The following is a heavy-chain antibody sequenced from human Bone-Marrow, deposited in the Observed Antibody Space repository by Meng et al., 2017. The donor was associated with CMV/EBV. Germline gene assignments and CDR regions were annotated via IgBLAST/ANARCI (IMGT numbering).Heavy chain of an antibody. V-gene: IGHV1-69*02. CDR1: GGTFSSYT. J-gene: IGHJ6*02. Sequence: SVKVSCKASGGTFSSYTIGWVRQAPGQGLEWMGRIIPILGIANYAQKFQGRVTITADKSTSTAYMELSSLRSEDTAVYYCARAVEMATTPYYYYGMDVWGQGTTVTVSS. CDR3: ARAVEMATTPYYYYGMDV. D-gene: IGHD5-24*01. CDR2: IIPILGIA.